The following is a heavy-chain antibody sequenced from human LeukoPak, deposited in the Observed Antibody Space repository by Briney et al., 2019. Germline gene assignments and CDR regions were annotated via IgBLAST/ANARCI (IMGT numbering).Heavy chain of an antibody. J-gene: IGHJ3*02. D-gene: IGHD1-26*01. CDR2: ISTYNGNT. CDR3: ARDGVRWELPSAFDI. V-gene: IGHV1-18*01. Sequence: ASVKVSCKASGYTFTSYGISWVRQAPGQGLEWMGWISTYNGNTNYAQNLQGRVTMTTDTSTSTAYMELRSLRSDDTAVYYCARDGVRWELPSAFDIWGQGTMVTVSS. CDR1: GYTFTSYG.